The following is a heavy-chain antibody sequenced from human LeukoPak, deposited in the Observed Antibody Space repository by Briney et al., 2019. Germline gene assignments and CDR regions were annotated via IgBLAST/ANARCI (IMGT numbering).Heavy chain of an antibody. Sequence: GGFLRLSCAASGFTFSSYAMSWVRQAPGKGLEWVSAISGSGGSTYYADSVKGRFTISRYNSKNTLYLQMNSLRAEDTAVYYCAKADSTSCYRNFDYWGQGTLVTVSS. CDR3: AKADSTSCYRNFDY. CDR1: GFTFSSYA. V-gene: IGHV3-23*01. CDR2: ISGSGGST. D-gene: IGHD2-2*01. J-gene: IGHJ4*02.